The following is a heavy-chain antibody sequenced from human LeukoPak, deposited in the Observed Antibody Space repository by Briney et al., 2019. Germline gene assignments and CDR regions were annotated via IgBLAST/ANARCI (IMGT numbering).Heavy chain of an antibody. CDR2: ISTGSSTI. J-gene: IGHJ4*02. CDR3: ARVAEIQLWLRGAFDY. Sequence: GRSLRLSCAASEFTFTSYELNWVRQAPGKGLEWVSFISTGSSTIYYADSVKGRFTISRDNAKNSLYLQMNSLRDEDTAVYYCARVAEIQLWLRGAFDYWGQGTLVTVSS. D-gene: IGHD5-18*01. V-gene: IGHV3-48*02. CDR1: EFTFTSYE.